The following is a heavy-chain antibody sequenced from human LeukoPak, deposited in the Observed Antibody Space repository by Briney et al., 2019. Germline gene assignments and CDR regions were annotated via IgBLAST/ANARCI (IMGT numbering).Heavy chain of an antibody. CDR1: GGTFSSYA. CDR3: ARGYDSSGYYDAFDI. D-gene: IGHD3-22*01. CDR2: IIPIFGTA. V-gene: IGHV1-69*13. J-gene: IGHJ3*02. Sequence: SVKVSCKASGGTFSSYAISWVRQAPGQGLEWMGGIIPIFGTANYAQKFQGRVTITADESTSTAYMELSSLRSEDTAVYYCARGYDSSGYYDAFDIWGQGTMVTVSS.